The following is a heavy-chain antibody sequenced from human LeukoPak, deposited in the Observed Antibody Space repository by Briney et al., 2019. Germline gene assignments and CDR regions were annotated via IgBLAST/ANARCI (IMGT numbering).Heavy chain of an antibody. CDR3: ARGSRMVGGLYGILTGYYNFDY. Sequence: ASVKVSCKASGYTFTGYYMHWVRQAPGQGLEWMGWINPNSGGTNYAQKFQGWVTMTRDTSISTAYMELSRLRSDDTAVYYCARGSRMVGGLYGILTGYYNFDYWGQGTLVTVSS. V-gene: IGHV1-2*04. CDR1: GYTFTGYY. J-gene: IGHJ4*02. D-gene: IGHD3-9*01. CDR2: INPNSGGT.